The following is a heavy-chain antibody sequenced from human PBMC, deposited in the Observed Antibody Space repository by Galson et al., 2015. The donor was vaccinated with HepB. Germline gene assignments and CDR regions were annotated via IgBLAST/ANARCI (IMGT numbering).Heavy chain of an antibody. V-gene: IGHV3-30*04. CDR2: ISYNGDTQ. CDR1: GFSFRSYT. Sequence: SLRLSCAVSGFSFRSYTMHWVRQAPGKGLGWMSSISYNGDTQNYVDSVKGRFTTSRDNSKSTLYLQMNGLRPEDTAVYYCAREDRNAYDFFDYWGQGTLVSVSP. J-gene: IGHJ4*02. CDR3: AREDRNAYDFFDY. D-gene: IGHD2-15*01.